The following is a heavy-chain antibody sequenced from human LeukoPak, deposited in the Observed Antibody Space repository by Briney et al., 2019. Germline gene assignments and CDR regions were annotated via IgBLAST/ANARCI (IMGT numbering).Heavy chain of an antibody. D-gene: IGHD4-17*01. V-gene: IGHV1-46*01. CDR3: ARSEDGGTVTPSDYYYYGMDV. CDR1: GYTFTSYY. CDR2: INPSGGST. J-gene: IGHJ6*02. Sequence: ASVTVSFKASGYTFTSYYMHWMRQAPGQGLEWMGIINPSGGSTSYAQKFQGRVTMTRDTSTSTVYMELSSLRSEDTAVYYCARSEDGGTVTPSDYYYYGMDVWGQGTTVTVSS.